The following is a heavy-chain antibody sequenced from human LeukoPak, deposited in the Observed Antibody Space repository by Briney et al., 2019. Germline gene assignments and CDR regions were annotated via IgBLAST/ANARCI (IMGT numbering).Heavy chain of an antibody. CDR3: ARGGYCSSTSCSGAYYYYGMDV. D-gene: IGHD2-2*01. V-gene: IGHV3-30*03. CDR1: GFTFSSYG. CDR2: ISYDGSNK. Sequence: GGSLRLSCAASGFTFSSYGMHWVRQAPGKGLEWVAVISYDGSNKYYADSVKGRFTISRDNSKNTLYLQMSSLRSEDTAVYYCARGGYCSSTSCSGAYYYYGMDVWGQGTTVTVSS. J-gene: IGHJ6*02.